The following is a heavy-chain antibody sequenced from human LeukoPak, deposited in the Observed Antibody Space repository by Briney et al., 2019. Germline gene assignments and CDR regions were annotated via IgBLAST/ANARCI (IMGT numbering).Heavy chain of an antibody. CDR2: IYSSEST. V-gene: IGHV4-30-2*06. CDR1: GGSISSRGYS. D-gene: IGHD5-12*01. CDR3: ARERRRGYSGYDSGSGWFDP. Sequence: PSETLSLTCTVSGGSISSRGYSWNWIRQSPGKGLEWIANIYSSESTYFNPSLQSRVTISLDTSKNQFSLKLTSVTVADTAVYYCARERRRGYSGYDSGSGWFDPWGQGTLVTVSS. J-gene: IGHJ5*02.